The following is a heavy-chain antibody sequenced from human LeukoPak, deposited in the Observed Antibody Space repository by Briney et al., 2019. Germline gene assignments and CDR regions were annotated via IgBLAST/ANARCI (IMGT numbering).Heavy chain of an antibody. J-gene: IGHJ4*02. Sequence: QAGGSLRLSCAASGFTFSNYDMHWVRQAPGKGLEWVAVIWSDGSNKNYADSVKGRFTISTDNSKNTLYLQMNSLRAEDTAVYYCARAGKQDDGYFDYWGQGTLVTVSS. V-gene: IGHV3-33*01. CDR2: IWSDGSNK. CDR3: ARAGKQDDGYFDY. CDR1: GFTFSNYD. D-gene: IGHD3-10*01.